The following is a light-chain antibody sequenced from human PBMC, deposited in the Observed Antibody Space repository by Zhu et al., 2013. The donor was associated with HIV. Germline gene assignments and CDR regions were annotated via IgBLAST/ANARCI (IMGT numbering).Light chain of an antibody. J-gene: IGLJ1*01. Sequence: QSVLTQPPSVSGAPGQTVTISCTGSSSDIGARNDVHWYQQLPGAAPTLLIYGDFNRPSGVPDRFSGSKSGNTASLTISGLQAEDDADYYCCSYAGSSTLVFGSGTQVTV. CDR2: GDF. CDR1: SSDIGARND. CDR3: CSYAGSSTLV. V-gene: IGLV1-40*01.